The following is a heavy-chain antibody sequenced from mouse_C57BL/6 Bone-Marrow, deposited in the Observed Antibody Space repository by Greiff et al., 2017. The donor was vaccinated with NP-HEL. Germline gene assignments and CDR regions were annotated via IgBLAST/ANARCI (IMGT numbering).Heavy chain of an antibody. Sequence: VQLQESGAELVRPGTSVKMSCKASGYTFTNYWIGWAKQRPGHGLEWIGDIYPGGGYTNYNEKFKGKATLTADKSSSTAYMQFSSLTSEDSAIYYCARWGWLEYYFDYWGQGTTLTVSS. CDR2: IYPGGGYT. CDR1: GYTFTNYW. V-gene: IGHV1-63*01. CDR3: ARWGWLEYYFDY. D-gene: IGHD2-3*01. J-gene: IGHJ2*01.